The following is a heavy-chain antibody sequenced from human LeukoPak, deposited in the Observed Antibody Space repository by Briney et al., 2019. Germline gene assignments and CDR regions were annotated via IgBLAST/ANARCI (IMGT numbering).Heavy chain of an antibody. CDR1: GYTFSGYV. CDR2: INPNSGGT. V-gene: IGHV1-2*02. Sequence: ASVKVSCKASGYTFSGYVMNWVRQAPGQGLEWMGWINPNSGGTNYAQKFQGRVTMTRDTSISTAYMELSRLRSDDTAVYYCASLGLYGSGSYQDDYWGQGTLVTVSS. J-gene: IGHJ4*02. D-gene: IGHD3-10*01. CDR3: ASLGLYGSGSYQDDY.